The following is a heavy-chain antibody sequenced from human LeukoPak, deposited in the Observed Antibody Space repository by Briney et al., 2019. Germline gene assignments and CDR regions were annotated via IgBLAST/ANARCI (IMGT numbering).Heavy chain of an antibody. CDR2: IYSGGST. Sequence: PGGSLRLSCAASGFTVSSNYMSWVRQAPGKGLEWVSVIYSGGSTYYADSVKGRFTISRDNSKNTLYLQMNSLRAEDTAVYYCARDATGGYDILSQTYYYYGMDVWGQGTTVTVSS. V-gene: IGHV3-66*01. J-gene: IGHJ6*02. CDR1: GFTVSSNY. CDR3: ARDATGGYDILSQTYYYYGMDV. D-gene: IGHD3-9*01.